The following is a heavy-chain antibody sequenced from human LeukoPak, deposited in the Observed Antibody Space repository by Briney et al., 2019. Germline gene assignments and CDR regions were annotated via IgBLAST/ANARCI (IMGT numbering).Heavy chain of an antibody. D-gene: IGHD1-26*01. V-gene: IGHV3-21*01. Sequence: GGSLRLSCAASGFTFSNYSMNWVRQAPGKGLEWVSSISSSSSYIYYADSVKGRFTISRDNAKNSLYLQMNSLRAEDTAVYYCARLIETLVIVGAQDFDYWGQGTLVTVSS. CDR2: ISSSSSYI. CDR1: GFTFSNYS. J-gene: IGHJ4*02. CDR3: ARLIETLVIVGAQDFDY.